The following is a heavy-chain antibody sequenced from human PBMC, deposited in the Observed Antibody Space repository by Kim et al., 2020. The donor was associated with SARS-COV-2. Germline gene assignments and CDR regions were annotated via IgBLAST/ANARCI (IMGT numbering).Heavy chain of an antibody. J-gene: IGHJ6*02. Sequence: SQTLSLTCAISGDSVSSNSAAWNWIRQSPSRGLEWLGRTYYRSKWYNDYAVSVKSRITINPDTSKNQFSLQLNSVTPEDTAVYYCAREGQTTVVTRAIYYYYGMDVWGQGTTVTVSS. CDR2: TYYRSKWYN. CDR3: AREGQTTVVTRAIYYYYGMDV. CDR1: GDSVSSNSAA. D-gene: IGHD4-17*01. V-gene: IGHV6-1*01.